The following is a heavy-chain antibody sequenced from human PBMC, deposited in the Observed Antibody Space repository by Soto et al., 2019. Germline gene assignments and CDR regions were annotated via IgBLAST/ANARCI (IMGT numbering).Heavy chain of an antibody. Sequence: PGGSLRLSCAASGFTFSSYWMTWVRQAPGKGLEWVSTISDSGLTTYYADSVKGRFTISRDNSKNTLYLQINSRRAEDTAVYYCARIGVNAGMDVWGQGTTVTVSS. CDR1: GFTFSSYW. D-gene: IGHD3-10*01. CDR2: ISDSGLTT. CDR3: ARIGVNAGMDV. V-gene: IGHV3-23*01. J-gene: IGHJ6*02.